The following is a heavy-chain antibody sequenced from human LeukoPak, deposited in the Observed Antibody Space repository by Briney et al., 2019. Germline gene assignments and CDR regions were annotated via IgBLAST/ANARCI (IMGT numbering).Heavy chain of an antibody. J-gene: IGHJ4*02. D-gene: IGHD3-3*01. Sequence: VASVTVSCKASGYTFTVYYMHWVRQAPGQGLEWMGWINPNSGGTNYAQKFQGRVTMTRDTSISTAYMELSRLRSDDTAVYYCARVGRLRFLEWLPYYFDYWGQGTLVTVSS. CDR1: GYTFTVYY. CDR2: INPNSGGT. V-gene: IGHV1-2*02. CDR3: ARVGRLRFLEWLPYYFDY.